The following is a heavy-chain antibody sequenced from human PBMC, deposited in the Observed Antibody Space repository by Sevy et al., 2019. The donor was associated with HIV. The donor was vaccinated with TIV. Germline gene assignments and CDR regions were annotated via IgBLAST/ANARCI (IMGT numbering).Heavy chain of an antibody. V-gene: IGHV3-30*18. CDR1: GFTFSKIG. Sequence: GGSLRLSCVASGFTFSKIGMHWVRQAPGKGLEWVAVISNDGSDKQYADSVKGRFTISRDNSKDTVYLQMNSLRLEDTAVYYCANSRGRFEGSSWLYYYYLMDVWGQRTTVTVSS. J-gene: IGHJ6*02. CDR2: ISNDGSDK. CDR3: ANSRGRFEGSSWLYYYYLMDV. D-gene: IGHD6-13*01.